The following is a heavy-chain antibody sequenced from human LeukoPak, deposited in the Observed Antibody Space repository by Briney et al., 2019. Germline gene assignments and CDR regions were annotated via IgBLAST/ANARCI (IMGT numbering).Heavy chain of an antibody. Sequence: GSSVKVSCKASVGTFSSYAISWVRQAPGQGLEWMGGIIPIFGTANYAQKFQGRVTITADESTSTAYMELSSLRSEDTAVYYCAGLGYCSSTSCYETRYYYYGMDVWGQGTTVTVSS. CDR1: VGTFSSYA. D-gene: IGHD2-2*01. V-gene: IGHV1-69*01. CDR3: AGLGYCSSTSCYETRYYYYGMDV. J-gene: IGHJ6*02. CDR2: IIPIFGTA.